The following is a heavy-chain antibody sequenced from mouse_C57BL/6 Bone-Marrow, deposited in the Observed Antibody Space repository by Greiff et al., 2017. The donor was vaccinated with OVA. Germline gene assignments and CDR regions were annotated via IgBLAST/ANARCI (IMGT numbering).Heavy chain of an antibody. J-gene: IGHJ4*01. CDR2: IRSKSNNYAT. CDR3: VRHGEGYAMDY. V-gene: IGHV10-1*01. CDR1: GFSFNTYA. Sequence: EVKVVESGGGLVQPKGSLKLSCAASGFSFNTYAMNWVRQAPGKGLEWVARIRSKSNNYATYYADSVKDRFTISRDDSESMLYLQMNNLKTEDTAMYYCVRHGEGYAMDYWGQGTSVTVSS.